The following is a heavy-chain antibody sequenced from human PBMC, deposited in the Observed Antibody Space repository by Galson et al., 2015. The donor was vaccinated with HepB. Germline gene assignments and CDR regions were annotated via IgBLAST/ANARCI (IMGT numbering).Heavy chain of an antibody. Sequence: SLRLSCAVSAFTFSDFSMNWVRQAPGKGLQWISYISSGSSNIYYADSVKGRFTISRDDAENSLYLQMNSLRAEDTAIYYCATLHQPQYCSSTSCSVWGQGTLVTVSS. CDR3: ATLHQPQYCSSTSCSV. V-gene: IGHV3-48*01. J-gene: IGHJ4*02. D-gene: IGHD2-2*01. CDR2: ISSGSSNI. CDR1: AFTFSDFS.